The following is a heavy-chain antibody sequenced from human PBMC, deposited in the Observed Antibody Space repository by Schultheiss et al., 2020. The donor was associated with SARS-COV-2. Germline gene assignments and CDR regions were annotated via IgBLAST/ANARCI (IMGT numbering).Heavy chain of an antibody. CDR1: GYTFNSYG. V-gene: IGHV1-18*01. Sequence: ASVKVSCKASGYTFNSYGISWVRQAPGQGLEWMGWITTYNGNTNYAQELQGRVTMTTDTYTSTAYLELRSLRSDDTAVYYCATTPYDFWSGYYMDVWGKGTTVTVSS. J-gene: IGHJ6*03. D-gene: IGHD3-3*01. CDR3: ATTPYDFWSGYYMDV. CDR2: ITTYNGNT.